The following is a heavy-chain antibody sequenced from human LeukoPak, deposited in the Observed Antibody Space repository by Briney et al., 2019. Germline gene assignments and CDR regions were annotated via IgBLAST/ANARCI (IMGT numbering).Heavy chain of an antibody. CDR2: IYSSGST. V-gene: IGHV4-4*08. D-gene: IGHD1-1*01. Sequence: SETLSLTCAVSGGSINSYYWSWIRQPPGRGLEWIAYIYSSGSTNYNPSFKSRVTISVDTSKNQFSLKLSSVTAADTAVYYYAREGWYNWNPYYFDYWGQGTLVTVSS. CDR1: GGSINSYY. J-gene: IGHJ4*02. CDR3: AREGWYNWNPYYFDY.